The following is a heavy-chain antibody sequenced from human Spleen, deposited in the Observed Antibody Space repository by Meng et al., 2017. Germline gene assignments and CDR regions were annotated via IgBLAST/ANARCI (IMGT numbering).Heavy chain of an antibody. CDR1: GFSLSTSGVG. J-gene: IGHJ5*02. V-gene: IGHV2-5*02. CDR2: IYWDDDK. D-gene: IGHD2-2*01. Sequence: SGPTLVKPTQTLTLTCTFSGFSLSTSGVGVGWIRQPPGKALEWLALIYWDDDKRYSPSLKSRLTITKDTSKNQVVLTMTNMDPVDTATYYCAHSLFPVERYQLRFGSDNWFDPWGQGTLVTVSS. CDR3: AHSLFPVERYQLRFGSDNWFDP.